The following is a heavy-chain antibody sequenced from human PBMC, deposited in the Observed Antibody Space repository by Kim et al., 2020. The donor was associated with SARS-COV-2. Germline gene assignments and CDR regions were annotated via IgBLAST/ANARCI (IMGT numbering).Heavy chain of an antibody. V-gene: IGHV5-51*01. D-gene: IGHD4-17*01. CDR3: ARHVASTVVTPGWFDP. CDR1: GYSFTSYW. Sequence: GESLKISCKGSGYSFTSYWIGWVRQMPGKGLEWMGIIYPGDSDTRYSPSFQGQVTISADKSISTAYLQWSSLKASDTAMYYCARHVASTVVTPGWFDPWGQGTLVTVSS. CDR2: IYPGDSDT. J-gene: IGHJ5*02.